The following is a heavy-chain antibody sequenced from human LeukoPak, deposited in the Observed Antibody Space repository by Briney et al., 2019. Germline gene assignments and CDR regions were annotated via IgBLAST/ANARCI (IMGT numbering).Heavy chain of an antibody. CDR3: ARDGLRGYDY. Sequence: ASVKVSCKASGYTLPSHYMHWVRQAPGQGLEWMGIINPSGGSTSYAQKFQGRVTMTRDTSTSTDYMELSSLGSEDSAVYYCARDGLRGYDYWGQGTLVTVSS. J-gene: IGHJ4*02. CDR2: INPSGGST. V-gene: IGHV1-46*01. D-gene: IGHD4-23*01. CDR1: GYTLPSHY.